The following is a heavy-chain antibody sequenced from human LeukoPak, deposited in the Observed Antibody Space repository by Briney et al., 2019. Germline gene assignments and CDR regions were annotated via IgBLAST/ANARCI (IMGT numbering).Heavy chain of an antibody. Sequence: GGSLRLSCAAAGFTFSRYWMSWVRQATGKGLECVAKIKEDGSEKHYVDSVKGRFTISRDNAKNSLYLQMNSLRAEDTAVYYCARCKARYDYVWGSHRYDYYYYMDVWGKGTTVTVSS. CDR3: ARCKARYDYVWGSHRYDYYYYMDV. J-gene: IGHJ6*03. CDR2: IKEDGSEK. D-gene: IGHD3-16*02. V-gene: IGHV3-7*01. CDR1: GFTFSRYW.